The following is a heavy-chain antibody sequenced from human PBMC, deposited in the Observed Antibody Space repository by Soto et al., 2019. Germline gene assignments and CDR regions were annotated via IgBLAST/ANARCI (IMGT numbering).Heavy chain of an antibody. CDR2: ISAHNGNT. D-gene: IGHD1-1*01. CDR1: GYAFTTYG. Sequence: QVHLVQSGAEVKKPGASVKVSCQASGYAFTTYGITWVRQAPGQGLEWMGWISAHNGNTNYAQKLQGRVTVTRDTATSPAYMELRSLRSDDTAVYYCARGRYGDYWGQGAPVTVSS. J-gene: IGHJ4*02. V-gene: IGHV1-18*01. CDR3: ARGRYGDY.